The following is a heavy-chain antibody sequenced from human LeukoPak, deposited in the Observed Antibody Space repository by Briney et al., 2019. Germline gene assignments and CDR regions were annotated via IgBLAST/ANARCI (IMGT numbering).Heavy chain of an antibody. V-gene: IGHV4-59*01. D-gene: IGHD6-19*01. CDR3: ARESRAGAVAGTLGFDY. Sequence: SETLSLTCTVSGGSISSYYWSWIRQPPGKGLEWIGYIYYSGSTNYNPSLKSRVTISVDTSKNQFSLKLSSVTAADTAVYYCARESRAGAVAGTLGFDYWGQGTLVTVSS. CDR2: IYYSGST. CDR1: GGSISSYY. J-gene: IGHJ4*02.